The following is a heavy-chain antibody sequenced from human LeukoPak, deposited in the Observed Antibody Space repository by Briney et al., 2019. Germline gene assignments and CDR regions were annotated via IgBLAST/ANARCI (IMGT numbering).Heavy chain of an antibody. V-gene: IGHV3-7*01. CDR3: ARSYTVTTPIYYYYYGMDV. J-gene: IGHJ6*02. D-gene: IGHD4-4*01. CDR2: IKQDGSEK. Sequence: PGGSLRLSCAASGFTFSSYWMSWVRQAPGKGLEWVANIKQDGSEKYYVDSVKGRFTISRDNAKNSLYLQMNSLRAEDTAVYYCARSYTVTTPIYYYYYGMDVWGQGTTVTVSS. CDR1: GFTFSSYW.